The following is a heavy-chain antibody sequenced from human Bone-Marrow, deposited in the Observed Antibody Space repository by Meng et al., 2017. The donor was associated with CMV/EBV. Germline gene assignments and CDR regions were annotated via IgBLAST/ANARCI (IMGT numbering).Heavy chain of an antibody. J-gene: IGHJ4*02. CDR2: ISSGSHYI. CDR1: GFNFNSYT. V-gene: IGHV3-21*01. CDR3: VRADPTKRSSTTSCLAY. D-gene: IGHD2-2*01. Sequence: GGSLRLSCEGFGFNFNSYTMDWVRQAPGRGLEWVSAISSGSHYIYYADSVKGRFTISRDNAKNSLYLQMNSLRAEDTAVYYCVRADPTKRSSTTSCLAYWGQGTRVTVYS.